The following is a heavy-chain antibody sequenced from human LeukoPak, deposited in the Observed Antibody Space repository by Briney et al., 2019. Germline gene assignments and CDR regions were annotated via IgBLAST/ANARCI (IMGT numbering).Heavy chain of an antibody. CDR2: IYHSGST. CDR3: ARSEFMVRGVITQPPFDY. D-gene: IGHD3-10*01. V-gene: IGHV4-30-2*01. Sequence: SETLSLTCAVSGGSISSGGYSWSWVRQPPGKGLEWIGYIYHSGSTYYNPSLKSRVTISVDRSKNQFSLKLSSVTAADTAVYYCARSEFMVRGVITQPPFDYWGQGTLVTVSS. CDR1: GGSISSGGYS. J-gene: IGHJ4*02.